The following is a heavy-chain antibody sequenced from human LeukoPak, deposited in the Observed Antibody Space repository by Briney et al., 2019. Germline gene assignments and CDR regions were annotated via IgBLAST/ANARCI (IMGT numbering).Heavy chain of an antibody. CDR3: ARTPGLYSSGWINDY. Sequence: GASVKVSCKASGYTFTGYYMHWVRQAPGQGLELMGWINPNSGGTNYAQKFQGRVTMTRDTSISTAYMELSRLRSDDTAVYYCARTPGLYSSGWINDYWGQGTLVTVSS. CDR2: INPNSGGT. CDR1: GYTFTGYY. J-gene: IGHJ4*02. D-gene: IGHD6-19*01. V-gene: IGHV1-2*02.